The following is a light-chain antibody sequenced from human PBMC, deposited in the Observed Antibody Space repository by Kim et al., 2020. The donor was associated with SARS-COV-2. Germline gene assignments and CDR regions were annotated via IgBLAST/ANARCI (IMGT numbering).Light chain of an antibody. CDR2: VEGSGTY. V-gene: IGLV4-60*03. CDR3: EAWDDDTPSV. J-gene: IGLJ3*02. Sequence: SGKLTCTLGSGNKTNILAWHQHQPGKAPRYMMKVEGSGTYKKGSGVADRFLGSSSGAARHLIISNVQSDDEADYYCEAWDDDTPSVFGGGTQLTVL. CDR1: SGNKTNI.